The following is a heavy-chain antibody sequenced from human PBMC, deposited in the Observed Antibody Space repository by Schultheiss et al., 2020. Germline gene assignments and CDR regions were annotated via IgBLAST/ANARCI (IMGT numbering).Heavy chain of an antibody. CDR1: GFTFRNYG. Sequence: GESLKISCAASGFTFRNYGMHWVRQAPGKGLEWVAIIWYDGSNKYYADSVKGRFTISRDNSKNTLYVQMNSLRVEDTAVYYCARGGGTSDWYFDLWGRGTLVTVSS. J-gene: IGHJ2*01. V-gene: IGHV3-33*01. CDR3: ARGGGTSDWYFDL. CDR2: IWYDGSNK. D-gene: IGHD3-16*01.